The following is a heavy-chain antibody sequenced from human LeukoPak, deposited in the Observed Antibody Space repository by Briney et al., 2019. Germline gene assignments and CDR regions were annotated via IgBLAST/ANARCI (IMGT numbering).Heavy chain of an antibody. D-gene: IGHD6-19*01. Sequence: PSGTLFLTCAVSGGSISSSNWWGWVRQPPGKGLEWIGEIYHSGSTNYNPSLESRVTMSVDKSKNLFSLKLTSVTAADTAVYYCASGLLYISGWTFDYWGQGTLVTVSS. V-gene: IGHV4-4*02. CDR2: IYHSGST. CDR1: GGSISSSNW. CDR3: ASGLLYISGWTFDY. J-gene: IGHJ4*02.